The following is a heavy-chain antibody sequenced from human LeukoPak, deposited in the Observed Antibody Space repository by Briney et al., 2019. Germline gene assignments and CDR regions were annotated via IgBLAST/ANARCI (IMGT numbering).Heavy chain of an antibody. CDR3: AKGLLDPNLVLDY. V-gene: IGHV3-23*01. CDR2: FTASGGRT. D-gene: IGHD2-8*02. CDR1: GFTFSNYA. J-gene: IGHJ4*02. Sequence: PGGSLRLSCAAPGFTFSNYAMTWVRQAPGKGLEWVSSFTASGGRTYYADSVKGRFTISRDNSKNTLYLLLNSLRVEDTAVYFCAKGLLDPNLVLDYWGQGTLVTVSS.